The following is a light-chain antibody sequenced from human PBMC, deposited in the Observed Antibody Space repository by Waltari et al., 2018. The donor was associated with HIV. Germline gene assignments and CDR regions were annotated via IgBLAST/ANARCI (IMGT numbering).Light chain of an antibody. CDR2: EDT. J-gene: IGLJ2*01. V-gene: IGLV6-57*01. CDR1: SGSVARNY. CDR3: QSYDSNDPWI. Sequence: NFMLTQPHSVSGSPGKTVTISCTRSSGSVARNYVHCYQQRPGSSPTTVIFEDTQRPSGVPNRFSGSIDISSNSASLTISGLKTEDEADYFCQSYDSNDPWIFGGGTRLTVL.